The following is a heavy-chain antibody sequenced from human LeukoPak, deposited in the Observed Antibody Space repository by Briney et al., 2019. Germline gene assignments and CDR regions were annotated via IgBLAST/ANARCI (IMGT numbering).Heavy chain of an antibody. D-gene: IGHD2-8*01. CDR3: ATYCTNGVCSFDY. CDR2: IIPIFGTA. V-gene: IGHV1-69*05. J-gene: IGHJ4*02. Sequence: AVTVSYKASGGKFSSYAISGVREGNGKGFEGMGGIIPIFGTANYAQKFQGRVTITTDESTSTAHMELSSLRSEDTAVYYCATYCTNGVCSFDYWGQGTLVTVSS. CDR1: GGKFSSYA.